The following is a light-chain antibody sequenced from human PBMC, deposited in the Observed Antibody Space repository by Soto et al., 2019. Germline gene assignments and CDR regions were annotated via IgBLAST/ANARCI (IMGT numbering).Light chain of an antibody. CDR3: QQRVNWPRWT. Sequence: EIVLTQSPATLSLSPGERATLSCRASYSVSTYLSWYQQKPGQAPRLLIYDASNRATGIPGRFSGSGSGTDFTLTISSLETEDFAVYYCQQRVNWPRWTFGQGTKVEIK. CDR2: DAS. V-gene: IGKV3-11*01. CDR1: YSVSTY. J-gene: IGKJ1*01.